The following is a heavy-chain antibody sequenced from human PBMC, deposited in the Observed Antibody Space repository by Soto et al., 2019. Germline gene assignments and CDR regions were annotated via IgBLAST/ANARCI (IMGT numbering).Heavy chain of an antibody. D-gene: IGHD3-9*01. CDR3: ARHAPGVLRYFDWSPPLNWFDP. CDR1: GGSISSSSYY. CDR2: IYYSGST. J-gene: IGHJ5*02. V-gene: IGHV4-39*01. Sequence: PSETRSLTCTVSGGSISSSSYYWGWIRQPPGKGLEWIGSIYYSGSTYYNPSLKSRVTISVDTSKNQFSLKLSSVTAADTAVYYCARHAPGVLRYFDWSPPLNWFDPWGQGTLVTVSS.